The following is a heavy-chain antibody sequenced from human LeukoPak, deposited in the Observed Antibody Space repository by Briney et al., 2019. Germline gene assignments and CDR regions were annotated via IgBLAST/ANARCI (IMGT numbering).Heavy chain of an antibody. CDR2: ISGSGGST. Sequence: GGSLRLSCAASGFTFSSYAMSWVRQAPGKGLEWVSAISGSGGSTYCADSVKGRFTISRDNSKNTLYLQMNSLRAEDTAVYYCAKGARVRGVIRYYFDYWGQGTLVTVSS. V-gene: IGHV3-23*01. D-gene: IGHD3-10*01. J-gene: IGHJ4*02. CDR3: AKGARVRGVIRYYFDY. CDR1: GFTFSSYA.